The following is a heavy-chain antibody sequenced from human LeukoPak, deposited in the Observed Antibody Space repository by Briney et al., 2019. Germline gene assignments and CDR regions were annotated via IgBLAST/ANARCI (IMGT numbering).Heavy chain of an antibody. Sequence: ASVKVSCKASGYTFTGNYMHWVRQAPGQGLEWMGIINPSGGSTSYAQKFQGRVTMTRDTSTSTVYMELSSLRSEDTAVYYCARDSEGATGYLDYWGQGTLVTVSS. CDR1: GYTFTGNY. J-gene: IGHJ4*02. V-gene: IGHV1-46*01. CDR3: ARDSEGATGYLDY. D-gene: IGHD1-26*01. CDR2: INPSGGST.